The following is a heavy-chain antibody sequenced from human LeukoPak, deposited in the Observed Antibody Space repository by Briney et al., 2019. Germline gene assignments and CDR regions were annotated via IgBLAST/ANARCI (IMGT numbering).Heavy chain of an antibody. Sequence: GGSLRLSCAGSGFTLSSYWMHWVRQAPGKGLVWVSRFYSDGSRTNYADSVKGRFTISGDNSKNTLYLQMNSLRAEDTAVYYCAKARYCSGGSCFPQLTPDYWGQGTLVTVSS. CDR1: GFTLSSYW. CDR3: AKARYCSGGSCFPQLTPDY. J-gene: IGHJ4*02. D-gene: IGHD2-15*01. V-gene: IGHV3-74*01. CDR2: FYSDGSRT.